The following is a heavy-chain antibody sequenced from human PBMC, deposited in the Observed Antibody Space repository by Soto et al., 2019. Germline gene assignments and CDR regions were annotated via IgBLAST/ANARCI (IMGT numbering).Heavy chain of an antibody. Sequence: SETLSLTCTVYGGSISSGDYYWSWIRQPPXKGLEWIGYIYYSGSTYYNPSLKSRVTISVDTSKNQFSLKLSSVTAADTAVYYCARGGYDFWSGYYTKGEDYWGQGTLVTVSS. D-gene: IGHD3-3*01. CDR3: ARGGYDFWSGYYTKGEDY. CDR2: IYYSGST. J-gene: IGHJ4*02. V-gene: IGHV4-30-4*01. CDR1: GGSISSGDYY.